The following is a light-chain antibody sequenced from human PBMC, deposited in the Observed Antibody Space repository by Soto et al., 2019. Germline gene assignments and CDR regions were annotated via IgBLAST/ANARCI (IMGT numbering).Light chain of an antibody. J-gene: IGKJ4*01. CDR3: QQFSSSPLT. V-gene: IGKV3-20*01. CDR1: QSISSSY. CDR2: LTF. Sequence: EIVLTQSPGTLSLSPGERATLSCRASQSISSSYLAWYQQKPGQPPRLLLYLTFSRATGIPDRFSGSGSGTDFTLTISRLEPEDFAVYFCQQFSSSPLTFGGGTKVEI.